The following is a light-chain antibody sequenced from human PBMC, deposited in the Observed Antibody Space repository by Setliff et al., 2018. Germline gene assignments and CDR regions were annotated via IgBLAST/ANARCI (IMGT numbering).Light chain of an antibody. CDR2: GNS. V-gene: IGLV1-40*01. J-gene: IGLJ1*01. CDR3: SSYAGSNNPDV. Sequence: QSALTQPPSVSGAPGQRVTISCTGSSSNIGAGYDVHWYQQLPGTAPKLLIYGNSNRPSGVPDRFSGSKSGTSASLAITGLQAEDEADYYCSSYAGSNNPDVFGTGTKVTVL. CDR1: SSNIGAGYD.